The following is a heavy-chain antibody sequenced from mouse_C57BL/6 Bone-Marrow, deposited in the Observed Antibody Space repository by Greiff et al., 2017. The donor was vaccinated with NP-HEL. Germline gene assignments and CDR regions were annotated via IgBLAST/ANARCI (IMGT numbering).Heavy chain of an antibody. D-gene: IGHD2-2*01. CDR3: AIYYGYDEGSYDAMDY. CDR2: IYPGSGST. Sequence: QVQLQQPGAELVKPGASVKMSCKASGYTFTSYWITWVKQRPGQGLEWIGDIYPGSGSTNYNEKFKSKATLTVDTSSSTAYMQLSSLTSEDSAVYYCAIYYGYDEGSYDAMDYWGQGTSVTVSS. J-gene: IGHJ4*01. CDR1: GYTFTSYW. V-gene: IGHV1-55*01.